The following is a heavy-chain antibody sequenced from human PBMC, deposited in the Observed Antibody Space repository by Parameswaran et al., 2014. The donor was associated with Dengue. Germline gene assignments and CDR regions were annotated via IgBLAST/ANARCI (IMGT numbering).Heavy chain of an antibody. Sequence: WVRQAPGQGLEWMGWINPNSGGTNYAQKFQGRVTMTRDTSISTAYMELSRLRSDDTAVYYCARDSGEYSSSYYYYYYGMDVWGQGTTVTVSS. CDR3: ARDSGEYSSSYYYYYYGMDV. CDR2: INPNSGGT. V-gene: IGHV1-2*02. D-gene: IGHD6-6*01. J-gene: IGHJ6*02.